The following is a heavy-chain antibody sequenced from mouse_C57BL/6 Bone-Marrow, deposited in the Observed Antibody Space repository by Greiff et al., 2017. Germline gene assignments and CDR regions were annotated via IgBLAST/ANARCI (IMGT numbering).Heavy chain of an antibody. CDR2: IDPETCGT. V-gene: IGHV1-23*01. CDR1: GYTFTGYE. D-gene: IGHD2-3*01. CDR3: TRCWLLPYYFDY. J-gene: IGHJ2*01. Sequence: VKLMESGAELVRPGASVKLSCKASGYTFTGYEMHCVKQTPVHGLEWIGAIDPETCGTAYNQKFKGKATLTADKSSSTAYMELSSLTSEDSAVYYCTRCWLLPYYFDYWGQGTTLTVSS.